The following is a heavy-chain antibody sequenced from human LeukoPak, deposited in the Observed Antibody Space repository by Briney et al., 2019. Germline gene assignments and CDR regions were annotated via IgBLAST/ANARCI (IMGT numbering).Heavy chain of an antibody. CDR1: GGSISSGGYS. J-gene: IGHJ6*02. V-gene: IGHV4-30-2*01. CDR3: AGSAKDGYYYYYGMGV. CDR2: IYHSGST. D-gene: IGHD2-15*01. Sequence: SETLSLTCAVSGGSISSGGYSWSWIRQPPGRGLEWIGYIYHSGSTYYNPSLKSRVTISVDRSKNQFSLKLSSVTAADTAVYYCAGSAKDGYYYYYGMGVWGQGTTVTVSS.